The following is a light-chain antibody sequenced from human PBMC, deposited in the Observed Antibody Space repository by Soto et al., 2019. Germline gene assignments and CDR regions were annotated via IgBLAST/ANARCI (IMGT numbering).Light chain of an antibody. CDR2: DAS. Sequence: EIVLTQSPATLSLSPGERATLSCRASQSVISYFAGYQQKPGQAPRLLIYDASNRATGIPARFSGSGSGTDLTLTISSLEPEDFAVYYCQQRSNWPWTFGQGTKVEIK. CDR3: QQRSNWPWT. CDR1: QSVISY. V-gene: IGKV3-11*01. J-gene: IGKJ1*01.